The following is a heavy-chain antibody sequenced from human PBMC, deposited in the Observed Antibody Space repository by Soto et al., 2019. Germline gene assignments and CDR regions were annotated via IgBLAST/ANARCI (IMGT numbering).Heavy chain of an antibody. V-gene: IGHV3-21*01. CDR2: ITRNSDI. CDR3: AREETAWPLAYGLDV. D-gene: IGHD2-21*02. J-gene: IGHJ6*02. Sequence: GGSLRLSCAASGLTFSSYSIHWVRQAPGKGLEWVSAITRNSDIYYADSVKGRFTISRGNAQNSVSLQMNSLRAEDTAVYYCAREETAWPLAYGLDVWGQGTTVTVSS. CDR1: GLTFSSYS.